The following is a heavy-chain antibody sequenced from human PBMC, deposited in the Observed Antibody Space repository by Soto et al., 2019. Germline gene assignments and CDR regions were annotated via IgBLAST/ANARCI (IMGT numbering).Heavy chain of an antibody. V-gene: IGHV3-66*01. D-gene: IGHD2-21*01. CDR3: AREPPGIVPFDI. Sequence: EVPLVESGGGLVQPGGSLRLSFAASGFTVSSDYMSWVRQPPGKGLEWVSLIYSGGITYYADSVKGRFTISRDTSKNTVYLQMNSLRVEDTAMYYCAREPPGIVPFDIWGQGTMVTVSS. CDR2: IYSGGIT. CDR1: GFTVSSDY. J-gene: IGHJ3*02.